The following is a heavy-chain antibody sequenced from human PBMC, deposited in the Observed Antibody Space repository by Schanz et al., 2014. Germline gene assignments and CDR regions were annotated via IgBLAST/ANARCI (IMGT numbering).Heavy chain of an antibody. CDR2: MNESHSTI. CDR1: GFTLSNYA. Sequence: EVQLVQSGGGLVQPGGSLRLSCAASGFTLSNYAMSWVRQARGKGLEWVSAMNESHSTIYYADSVRGRFTISRDNAKNSLYLQMNSLRAEDTAVYYCVSVYDSSGYVSFNYWGQGTLXTVSS. CDR3: VSVYDSSGYVSFNY. D-gene: IGHD3-22*01. V-gene: IGHV3-48*01. J-gene: IGHJ4*02.